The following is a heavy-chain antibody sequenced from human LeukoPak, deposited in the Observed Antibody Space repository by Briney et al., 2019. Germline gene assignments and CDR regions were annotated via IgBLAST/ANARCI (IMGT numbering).Heavy chain of an antibody. J-gene: IGHJ4*02. D-gene: IGHD6-6*01. V-gene: IGHV4-4*07. CDR3: AREGSMTARPFVSIDY. Sequence: SDTLSLTCTVSGGSIGSYYWRWIRQPAGKGLEWIGRIHASGSTDYNPSLESRVTMSVDTSKSQFSLRLSSVTAADTAVYYCAREGSMTARPFVSIDYWGQGTLVTVSS. CDR2: IHASGST. CDR1: GGSIGSYY.